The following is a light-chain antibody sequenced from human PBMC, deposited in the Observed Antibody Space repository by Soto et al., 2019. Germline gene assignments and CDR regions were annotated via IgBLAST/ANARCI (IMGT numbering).Light chain of an antibody. CDR3: QQYHTSPQT. CDR2: WAS. CDR1: QSLLYRSNNKNY. J-gene: IGKJ2*01. V-gene: IGKV4-1*01. Sequence: DIVMTQSPDSLAVSLGERATINCKSSQSLLYRSNNKNYLAWYQQKPGQPPNLLIYWASTRESGVPDRFSGSGSGTDFTLTISSLQAEDVAVYYCQQYHTSPQTFGQGTKLEIK.